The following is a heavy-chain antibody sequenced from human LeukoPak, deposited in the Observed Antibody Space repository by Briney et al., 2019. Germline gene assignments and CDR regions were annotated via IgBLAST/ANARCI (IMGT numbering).Heavy chain of an antibody. CDR2: IKRKIDGETT. J-gene: IGHJ4*02. CDR3: VAGLGSSELDY. D-gene: IGHD3-9*01. CDR1: GFTFSDCW. V-gene: IGHV3-15*01. Sequence: GGSLRLSCATSGFTFSDCWMSWVRQAPGKGLEWVGRIKRKIDGETTDYGAPAKGRFTISRDDSKNTLSLQMNSLQTEDTAAYYCVAGLGSSELDYWGQGTLVTVSS.